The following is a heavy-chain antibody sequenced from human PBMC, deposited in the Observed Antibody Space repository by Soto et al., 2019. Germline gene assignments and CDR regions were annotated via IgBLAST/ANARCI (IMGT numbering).Heavy chain of an antibody. V-gene: IGHV1-46*03. CDR3: ATNPSSSSPYYYYYMDV. Sequence: QVQLVQSGAEVKKPGASVKVSCKASGYTFTSYYMHWVRQAPGQGLEWMRIINPSGGSTSYAQKFQGRVTMTRDTSTSTVYMELSSLSSEDTDVYYCATNPSSSSPYYYYYMDVWGKGTTVTVSS. CDR1: GYTFTSYY. CDR2: INPSGGST. D-gene: IGHD6-6*01. J-gene: IGHJ6*03.